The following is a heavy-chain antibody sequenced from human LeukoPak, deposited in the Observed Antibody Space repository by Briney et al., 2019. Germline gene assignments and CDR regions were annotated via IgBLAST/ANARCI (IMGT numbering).Heavy chain of an antibody. V-gene: IGHV1-46*01. CDR3: ARHQGAGEYPFDY. CDR2: IKVGAGST. J-gene: IGHJ4*02. Sequence: ASVKVSCKASGYTFTSYYMHWVRQAPGQGFEWMGIIKVGAGSTTYAQRFQGRVTLTRDTSTSTIYMELSSLRSEDTAVYYCARHQGAGEYPFDYWGQGTLVTVSS. D-gene: IGHD2/OR15-2a*01. CDR1: GYTFTSYY.